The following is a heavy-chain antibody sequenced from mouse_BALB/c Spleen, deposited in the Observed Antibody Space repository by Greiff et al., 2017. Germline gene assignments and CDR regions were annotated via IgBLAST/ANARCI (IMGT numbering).Heavy chain of an antibody. CDR3: ARGRGSWFAY. J-gene: IGHJ3*01. CDR1: GFSLTSYG. Sequence: VQLVESGPGLVAPSQSLSITCTVSGFSLTSYGVHWVRQPPGKGLEWLGVIWAGGSTNYNSALMSRLSISKDNSKSQVFLKMNSLQTDDTAMYYCARGRGSWFAYWGQGTLVTVSA. V-gene: IGHV2-9*02. CDR2: IWAGGST.